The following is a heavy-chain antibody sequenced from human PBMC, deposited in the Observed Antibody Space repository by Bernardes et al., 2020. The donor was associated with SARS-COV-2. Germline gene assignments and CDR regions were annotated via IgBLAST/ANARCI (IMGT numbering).Heavy chain of an antibody. CDR1: GYTFTGYY. J-gene: IGHJ4*02. D-gene: IGHD1-20*01. V-gene: IGHV1-2*02. CDR3: ARDSTITTPNFDS. Sequence: ASMKVSCKTSGYTFTGYYTHWVRQAPGQGLEWMGWINPNNGGTKYVQKFQGRVTMTSDTSVSTAYMELSRLTFDDTAVYYCARDSTITTPNFDSWGQGTLVTVSS. CDR2: INPNNGGT.